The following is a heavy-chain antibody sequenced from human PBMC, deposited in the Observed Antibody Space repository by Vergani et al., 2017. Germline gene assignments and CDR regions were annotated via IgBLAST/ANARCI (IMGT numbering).Heavy chain of an antibody. V-gene: IGHV1-58*02. D-gene: IGHD3-3*01. J-gene: IGHJ5*02. CDR1: GFTFTSSA. CDR2: IVVGSGNT. Sequence: QMQLVQSGPEVKKPGTSVKVSCKASGFTFTSSAMQWVRQARGQRLEWIGWIVVGSGNTNYAQKFQERVTITRDMSTSTAYMELSSLRSEDTAVYYCAARVYDFWGGYYDRAGFDPWGQGTLVTVSS. CDR3: AARVYDFWGGYYDRAGFDP.